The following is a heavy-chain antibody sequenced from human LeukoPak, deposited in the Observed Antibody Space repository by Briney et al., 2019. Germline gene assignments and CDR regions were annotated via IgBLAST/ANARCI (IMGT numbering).Heavy chain of an antibody. D-gene: IGHD2-2*03. CDR2: IRSKANSYAT. V-gene: IGHV3-73*01. CDR3: TRHVRVGGYCSSTSCPLFDY. Sequence: GGSLRLSCAASGFTFSGSAMHWVRQASGKGLEWAGRIRSKANSYATAYVASVKGRFTISRDDSKNTAYLQMNSLKTEDTAVYYCTRHVRVGGYCSSTSCPLFDYWGQGTLVTVSS. J-gene: IGHJ4*02. CDR1: GFTFSGSA.